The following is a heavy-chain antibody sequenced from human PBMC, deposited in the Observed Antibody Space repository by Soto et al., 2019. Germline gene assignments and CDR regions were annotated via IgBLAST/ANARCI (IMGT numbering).Heavy chain of an antibody. CDR2: ISGSGGST. J-gene: IGHJ4*02. V-gene: IGHV3-23*01. D-gene: IGHD6-6*01. Sequence: PGGSLRLSCAASGFTFSSYAMSWVRQAPGKGLEWVSAISGSGGSTYYADSVKGRFTISRDNSKNTLYLQMNSLRAEDTAVYYCATKLIAAYEFDYWGQGTLVTVSS. CDR1: GFTFSSYA. CDR3: ATKLIAAYEFDY.